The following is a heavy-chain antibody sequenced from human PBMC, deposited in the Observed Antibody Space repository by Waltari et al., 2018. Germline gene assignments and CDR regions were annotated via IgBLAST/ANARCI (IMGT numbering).Heavy chain of an antibody. D-gene: IGHD2-2*01. CDR3: ARDGDCSSTSCYDKGWFDP. J-gene: IGHJ5*02. Sequence: QVQLQESGPGLVKPSQTLSLTCTVSGGSISSGDYYWSWIRQPPGQGLEWIGYIYYSGSTYYNPSLKSRVTISVDTSKNQFSLKLSSVTAADTAVYYCARDGDCSSTSCYDKGWFDPWGQGTLVTVSS. CDR2: IYYSGST. CDR1: GGSISSGDYY. V-gene: IGHV4-30-4*08.